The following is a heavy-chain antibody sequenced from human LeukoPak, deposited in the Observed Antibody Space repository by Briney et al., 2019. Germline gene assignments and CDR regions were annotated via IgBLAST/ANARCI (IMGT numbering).Heavy chain of an antibody. D-gene: IGHD3-3*01. CDR3: ARDRPAGFWSGYKNKVFDY. Sequence: ASVKVSCKVSGYTLTELSMHWVRQAPGKGLEWMGGLDPEDGETIYAQKFQGRVTMTEDTSTSTAYMELRSLRSDDTAVYYCARDRPAGFWSGYKNKVFDYWGQGTLVTVSS. CDR2: LDPEDGET. J-gene: IGHJ4*02. CDR1: GYTLTELS. V-gene: IGHV1-24*01.